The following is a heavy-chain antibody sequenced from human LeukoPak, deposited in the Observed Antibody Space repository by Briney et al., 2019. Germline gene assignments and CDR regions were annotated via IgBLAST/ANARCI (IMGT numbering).Heavy chain of an antibody. CDR1: GFTFSSYA. CDR3: ASETDY. CDR2: ISYDGSNK. V-gene: IGHV3-30*04. J-gene: IGHJ4*02. Sequence: GGSLRLSCAASGFTFSSYAMHWVRQAPGKGLEWVAVISYDGSNKYYADSVKGRFTISRDNSKNTLYLQMNSLRAEDTAVYYCASETDYWAREPWSPSPQ.